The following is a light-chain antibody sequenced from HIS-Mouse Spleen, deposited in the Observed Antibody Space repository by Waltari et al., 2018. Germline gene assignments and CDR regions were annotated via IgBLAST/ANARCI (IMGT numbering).Light chain of an antibody. Sequence: QSALTQPASVSGSPGQSITIPCTGTISDVGSYNLVSWYQQHPGKAPKLMMYEGSKRPSGVSNRFSGSKSGNTASLTISGLQAENEADYYCCSYAGSSTWVFGGGTKLTVL. CDR1: ISDVGSYNL. V-gene: IGLV2-23*01. J-gene: IGLJ3*02. CDR2: EGS. CDR3: CSYAGSSTWV.